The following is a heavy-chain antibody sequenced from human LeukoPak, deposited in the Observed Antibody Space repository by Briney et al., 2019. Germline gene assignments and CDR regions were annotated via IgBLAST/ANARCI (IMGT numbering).Heavy chain of an antibody. V-gene: IGHV4-61*01. CDR3: ARDPPEGAAAGTDGDY. Sequence: PSETLSLTCTVSGGSISSSSYYWSWIRQPPGKGLEWIGYIYYSGSTNYNPSLKSRVTISVDTSKNQFSLKLSSVTAADTAVYYCARDPPEGAAAGTDGDYWGQGTLVTVSS. J-gene: IGHJ4*02. CDR2: IYYSGST. CDR1: GGSISSSSYY. D-gene: IGHD6-13*01.